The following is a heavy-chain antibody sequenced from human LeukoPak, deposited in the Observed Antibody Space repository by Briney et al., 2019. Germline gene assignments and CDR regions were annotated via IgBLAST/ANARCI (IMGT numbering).Heavy chain of an antibody. V-gene: IGHV4-34*01. CDR3: ARVLPVVITTSGAFDI. D-gene: IGHD3-22*01. Sequence: SETLSLTCAVYGGSFSGYYWSWIRQPPGKGLEWIGEINHSGSTNYTPSLKSRVTISVDTSKNQFSLKLSSVTAADTAVYYCARVLPVVITTSGAFDIWGQGTMVTVSS. CDR1: GGSFSGYY. CDR2: INHSGST. J-gene: IGHJ3*02.